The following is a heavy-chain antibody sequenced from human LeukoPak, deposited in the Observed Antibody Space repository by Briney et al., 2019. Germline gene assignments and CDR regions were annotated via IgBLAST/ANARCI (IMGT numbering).Heavy chain of an antibody. CDR2: IYYSGIT. V-gene: IGHV4-59*01. J-gene: IGHJ2*01. Sequence: SETLSLTCTVSGGSISSCYWTWIRQPPGKGLEWIGYIYYSGITSYNPSLKSRVTISIDTSKNQFSLKLSSVTAADTALYYCARGVRSIHWYFDLWGRDTLVTVSS. D-gene: IGHD3-10*01. CDR1: GGSISSCY. CDR3: ARGVRSIHWYFDL.